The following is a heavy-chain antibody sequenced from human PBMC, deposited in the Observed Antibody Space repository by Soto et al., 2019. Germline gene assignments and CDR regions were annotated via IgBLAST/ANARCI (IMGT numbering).Heavy chain of an antibody. CDR2: IYYSGST. V-gene: IGHV4-39*01. J-gene: IGHJ4*02. CDR1: RGSISSGANY. Sequence: ESLSLNCAVSRGSISSGANYWAWIRQPPGKGLECVANIYYSGSTFYNPSLKSRVTISLDTSKNQFSLKLRSVTAADTAVYYCARHEGGWYFYXSGQGTLFTVSX. CDR3: ARHEGGWYFYX. D-gene: IGHD3-16*01.